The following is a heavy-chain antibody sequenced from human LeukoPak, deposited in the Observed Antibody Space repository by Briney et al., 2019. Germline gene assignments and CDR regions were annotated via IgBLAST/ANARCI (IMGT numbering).Heavy chain of an antibody. CDR1: GFTFSSYA. CDR3: AKGPECDSSYDDAFDI. J-gene: IGHJ3*02. Sequence: GGSLRLSCAASGFTFSSYAMSWVRQAPGKGLEWVSAISGSGGSTYYADSVKGRFTISRDNSKNTLYLQMNSLRAEDTAVYYCAKGPECDSSYDDAFDIWGQGTMVTVSS. V-gene: IGHV3-23*01. CDR2: ISGSGGST. D-gene: IGHD5-12*01.